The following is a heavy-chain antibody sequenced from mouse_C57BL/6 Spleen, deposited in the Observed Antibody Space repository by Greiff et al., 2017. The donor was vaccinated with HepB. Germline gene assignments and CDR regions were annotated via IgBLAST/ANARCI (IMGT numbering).Heavy chain of an antibody. J-gene: IGHJ1*03. CDR3: ARANYYGSSYEWYFDV. CDR2: INPNYGTT. D-gene: IGHD1-1*01. V-gene: IGHV1-39*01. Sequence: VQLKQSGPELVKPGASVKISCKASGYSFTDYNMNWVKQSNGKSLEWIGVINPNYGTTSYNQKFKGKATLTVDQSSSTAYMQLNSLTSEDSAVYYCARANYYGSSYEWYFDVWGTGTTVTVSS. CDR1: GYSFTDYN.